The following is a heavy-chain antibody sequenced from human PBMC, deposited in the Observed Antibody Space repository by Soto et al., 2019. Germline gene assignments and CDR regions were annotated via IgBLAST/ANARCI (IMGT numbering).Heavy chain of an antibody. D-gene: IGHD3-10*01. CDR2: IKQDGSEK. J-gene: IGHJ4*02. CDR1: GFTFSSYW. CDR3: ARDSGGWLHYFEY. Sequence: EVQLVESGGGLVQPGGSLRLSCAASGFTFSSYWMSWVRQAPGKGLEWVANIKQDGSEKYYVDSVKGRFTISRDNAKNSLYLQMNSLRAEDTAVYYCARDSGGWLHYFEYWGQGTLVTVSS. V-gene: IGHV3-7*01.